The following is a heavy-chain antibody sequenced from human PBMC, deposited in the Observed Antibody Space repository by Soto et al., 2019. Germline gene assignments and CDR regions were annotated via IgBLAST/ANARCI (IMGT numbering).Heavy chain of an antibody. Sequence: ASVKVSCKASGYSFTNNDVSWVRQAPGQGLEWMGWINPNSGGTNYAQKFQGRVTMTRDTSISTAYMELSRLRSDDTAVYYCARGVTMVRGVITFDYWGQGTLVTVSS. CDR2: INPNSGGT. J-gene: IGHJ4*02. V-gene: IGHV1-2*02. D-gene: IGHD3-10*01. CDR1: GYSFTNND. CDR3: ARGVTMVRGVITFDY.